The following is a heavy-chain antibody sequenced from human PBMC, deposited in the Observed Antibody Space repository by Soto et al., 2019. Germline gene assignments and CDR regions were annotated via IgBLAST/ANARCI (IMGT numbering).Heavy chain of an antibody. Sequence: NPSETLSLTCSVSGGSLSKYYWSWIRQPAGKGLEWIGRISTSGHVVSKVSLRSRLTMSVDMPNNHFSLKLTSVTAADTAVYYCARDNNDFWSLYPLAFDYWGQGALVTVSS. CDR2: ISTSGHV. J-gene: IGHJ4*02. V-gene: IGHV4-4*07. CDR1: GGSLSKYY. CDR3: ARDNNDFWSLYPLAFDY. D-gene: IGHD3-3*01.